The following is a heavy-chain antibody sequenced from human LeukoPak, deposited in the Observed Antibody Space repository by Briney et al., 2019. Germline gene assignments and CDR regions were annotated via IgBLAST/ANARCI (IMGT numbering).Heavy chain of an antibody. CDR3: ARDLGPYTWSYYSYYHYMDV. CDR1: GYNFATGG. J-gene: IGHJ6*03. Sequence: ASVRVSCKAYGYNFATGGIGWVRQAPGQGLEWLGWIRGYNGNTKSAPKLQGRVTMTTDTSTDTAYLELGSLRVDDKAIYYCARDLGPYTWSYYSYYHYMDVWGEGTSVTVSS. V-gene: IGHV1-18*01. D-gene: IGHD1-26*01. CDR2: IRGYNGNT.